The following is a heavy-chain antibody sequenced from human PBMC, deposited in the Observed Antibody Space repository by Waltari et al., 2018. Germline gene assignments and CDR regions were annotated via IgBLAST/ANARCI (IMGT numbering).Heavy chain of an antibody. D-gene: IGHD5-12*01. Sequence: QMQLVQSGPEVKKPGTSVKVSCKASGFTFRSSAIQWVRQARGKGLAWVGSIVVGSGNTNYAQKCQERVTSTRDMSTSAAYMELSSLGSDDTAVYYCAADSGGYSGYEFDLWGQGTLVTVSS. J-gene: IGHJ5*02. V-gene: IGHV1-58*02. CDR2: IVVGSGNT. CDR3: AADSGGYSGYEFDL. CDR1: GFTFRSSA.